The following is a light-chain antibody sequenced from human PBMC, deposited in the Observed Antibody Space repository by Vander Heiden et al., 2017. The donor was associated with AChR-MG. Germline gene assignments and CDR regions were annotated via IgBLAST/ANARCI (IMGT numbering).Light chain of an antibody. Sequence: AIRMTQSPSSLSASAGDRVTITCRASRDISNSLAWYQQKPGKAPKLLIYEASSLQSGVPSRFSDSGSGTDFTLTISSLQSEDFATYHCQQYDSSKLTFGGGTKVEIK. CDR2: EAS. CDR1: RDISNS. J-gene: IGKJ4*01. V-gene: IGKV1-8*01. CDR3: QQYDSSKLT.